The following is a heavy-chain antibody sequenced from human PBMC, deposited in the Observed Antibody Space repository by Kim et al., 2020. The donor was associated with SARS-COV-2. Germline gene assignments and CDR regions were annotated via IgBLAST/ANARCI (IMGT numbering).Heavy chain of an antibody. V-gene: IGHV3-23*01. Sequence: GGSLRLSCSASGFTFSSYSMSWVRQAPGKGLEWVSAINDSGGTTYHADAVKGRFSISRDNSKNMLLLQMKSLRAEDTATYYCSRDEVGDGYHLGYWSQGT. CDR1: GFTFSSYS. CDR3: SRDEVGDGYHLGY. J-gene: IGHJ1*01. CDR2: INDSGGTT. D-gene: IGHD5-12*01.